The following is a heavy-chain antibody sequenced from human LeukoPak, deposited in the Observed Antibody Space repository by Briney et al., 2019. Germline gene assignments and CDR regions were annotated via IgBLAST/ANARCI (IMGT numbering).Heavy chain of an antibody. CDR1: GFSVGSNF. V-gene: IGHV3-66*02. CDR2: IYSDGTT. Sequence: GGSLRLSCAASGFSVGSNFMSWVRQAPGEGLEWVSVIYSDGTTYNADSVQGRFTISRDDSMNTVYLQMNSLRPEDTAVYYCARAPLQYDRQFDYWGQGTLVTVSS. D-gene: IGHD3-22*01. J-gene: IGHJ4*02. CDR3: ARAPLQYDRQFDY.